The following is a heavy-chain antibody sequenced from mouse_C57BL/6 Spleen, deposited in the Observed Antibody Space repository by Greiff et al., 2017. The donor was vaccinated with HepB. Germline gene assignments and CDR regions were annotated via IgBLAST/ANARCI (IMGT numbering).Heavy chain of an antibody. V-gene: IGHV14-3*01. J-gene: IGHJ3*01. CDR2: IDPANGNT. Sequence: VQLQDSVAELVRPGASVKLSCTASGFTIKNTYMPWVKQRPEQGLEWIGRIDPANGNTKYAPKFQGKAPITADTSSNTAYLQLSSLTSEDTAIYYCATYYDYDGGFAYWGQGTLVTVSA. CDR3: ATYYDYDGGFAY. CDR1: GFTIKNTY. D-gene: IGHD2-4*01.